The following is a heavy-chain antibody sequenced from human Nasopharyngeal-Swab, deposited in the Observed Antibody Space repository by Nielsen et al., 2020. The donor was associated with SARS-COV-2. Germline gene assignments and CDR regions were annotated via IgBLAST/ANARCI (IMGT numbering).Heavy chain of an antibody. D-gene: IGHD6-6*01. V-gene: IGHV3-11*01. CDR2: ISSSGSTI. CDR3: ARVNGQLALAVRYFDL. J-gene: IGHJ2*01. Sequence: SCAASGFTFSDYYMSWIRQAPGKGLEWVSYISSSGSTIYYADSVKGRFTISRDNAKNSLYLQMNSLRAEDTAVYYCARVNGQLALAVRYFDLWGRGTLVTVSS. CDR1: GFTFSDYY.